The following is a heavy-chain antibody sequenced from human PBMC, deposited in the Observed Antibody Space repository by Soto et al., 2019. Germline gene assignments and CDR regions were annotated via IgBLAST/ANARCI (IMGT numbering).Heavy chain of an antibody. CDR1: GGSVSCYY. J-gene: IGHJ6*02. Sequence: SATLSLICAVYGGSVSCYYWSGSRQPPGKGLGWIGEINHSGSTNYNPSPKSRVTISVDTSKNQFSLKLSSVTAADTAVYYCARSGETRHYYDFWSGYYRSPTYYYGMDVWGQGTTVTVSS. CDR2: INHSGST. V-gene: IGHV4-34*01. CDR3: ARSGETRHYYDFWSGYYRSPTYYYGMDV. D-gene: IGHD3-3*01.